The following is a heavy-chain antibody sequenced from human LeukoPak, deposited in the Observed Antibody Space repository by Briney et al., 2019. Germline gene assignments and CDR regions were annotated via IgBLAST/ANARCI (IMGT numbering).Heavy chain of an antibody. CDR2: ISAYNGNT. CDR1: GYTFTSYG. J-gene: IGHJ4*02. Sequence: ASVKVSCKASGYTFTSYGISWVRQAPGQGLEWMGWISAYNGNTNYAQKLQGRVTMTTDTSTSTAYMELRSPRSDDTAVYYCARGNDYGDYGAMGYYFDYWGQGTLVTVSS. V-gene: IGHV1-18*01. D-gene: IGHD4-17*01. CDR3: ARGNDYGDYGAMGYYFDY.